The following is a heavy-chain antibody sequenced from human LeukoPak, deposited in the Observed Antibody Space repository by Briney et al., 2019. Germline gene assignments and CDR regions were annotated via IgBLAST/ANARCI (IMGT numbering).Heavy chain of an antibody. CDR3: ARSYYYGSGSYYNY. J-gene: IGHJ4*02. CDR1: GYSFTSYW. Sequence: GESPKTPCRGSGYSFTSYWIGWGRQLPGKGLEGRGIFYPGDSDTRYSPSFKGQVTISADKSISTAYLQWSSLKASDTAMYYCARSYYYGSGSYYNYWGQGTLVTVS. V-gene: IGHV5-51*01. CDR2: FYPGDSDT. D-gene: IGHD3-10*01.